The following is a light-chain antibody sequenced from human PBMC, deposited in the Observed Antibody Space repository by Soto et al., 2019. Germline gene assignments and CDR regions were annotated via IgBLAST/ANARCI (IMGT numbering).Light chain of an antibody. CDR2: RNN. Sequence: SVLTQPPSASGAPGQRVTISCSGSSSNTGSNYVYWYQQLPGTAPKLLIYRNNQRPSGVPDRFSGSKSGTSASLAISRLRSEDEADYSCAAWDDSLSGFVFGTGTKVTVL. CDR1: SSNTGSNY. V-gene: IGLV1-47*01. CDR3: AAWDDSLSGFV. J-gene: IGLJ1*01.